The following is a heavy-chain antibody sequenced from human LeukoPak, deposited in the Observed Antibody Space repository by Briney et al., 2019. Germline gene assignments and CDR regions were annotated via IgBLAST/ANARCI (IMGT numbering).Heavy chain of an antibody. CDR3: AREMYCSGGSCYGDAFDI. CDR1: GFTFSSYA. CDR2: IYSGGST. D-gene: IGHD2-15*01. J-gene: IGHJ3*02. Sequence: PGGSLRLSCAASGFTFSSYAMSWVRQAPGRGLEWVSVIYSGGSTYYADSVKGRFSISRDKSKNTLYLQMNSLRAEDTALYYCAREMYCSGGSCYGDAFDIWGQGTMVTVSS. V-gene: IGHV3-66*01.